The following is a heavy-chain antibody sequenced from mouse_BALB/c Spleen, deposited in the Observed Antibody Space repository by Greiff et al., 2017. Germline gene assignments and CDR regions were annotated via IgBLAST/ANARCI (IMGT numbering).Heavy chain of an antibody. Sequence: EVKLVESGGGLVQPGGSRKLSCAASGFTFSSFGMHWVRQAPEKGLEWVAYISSGSSTIYYADTVKGRFTISRDNPKDTLFLQMASLRSEDTAMYYCARYGNYEGSAMDYGGQGSSVTVSS. D-gene: IGHD2-10*02. J-gene: IGHJ4*01. CDR1: GFTFSSFG. CDR3: ARYGNYEGSAMDY. V-gene: IGHV5-17*02. CDR2: ISSGSSTI.